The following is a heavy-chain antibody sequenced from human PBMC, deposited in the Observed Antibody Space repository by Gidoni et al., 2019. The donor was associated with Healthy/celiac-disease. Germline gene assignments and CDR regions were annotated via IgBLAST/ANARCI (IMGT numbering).Heavy chain of an antibody. J-gene: IGHJ6*02. CDR1: GCSISSSNW. CDR2: IYHSGST. CDR3: ARGGMATTIYYYYYGMDV. D-gene: IGHD5-12*01. V-gene: IGHV4-4*02. Sequence: QVQLQESGPGLVKPSGTLSLTCAVSGCSISSSNWWSWVRQPPGKGLEWIGEIYHSGSTNYNQSLKSRVTISVDKSKNQFSLKLSSVTAADTAVYYCARGGMATTIYYYYYGMDVWGQGTTVTVSS.